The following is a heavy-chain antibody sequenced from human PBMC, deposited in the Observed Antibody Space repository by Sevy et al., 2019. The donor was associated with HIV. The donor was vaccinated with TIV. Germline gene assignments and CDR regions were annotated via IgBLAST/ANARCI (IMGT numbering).Heavy chain of an antibody. Sequence: GGSLRLSCAASGFTFSDYYMSWLRQAPGKGLEWVTYISSDGNNMFYADSVKGRFTTSRDNAQKSLFLQMNSLRADDTAVYYCARDRRGDSSGSYYWYFDLWGRGTLVTVSS. CDR2: ISSDGNNM. J-gene: IGHJ2*01. CDR3: ARDRRGDSSGSYYWYFDL. D-gene: IGHD3-22*01. CDR1: GFTFSDYY. V-gene: IGHV3-11*01.